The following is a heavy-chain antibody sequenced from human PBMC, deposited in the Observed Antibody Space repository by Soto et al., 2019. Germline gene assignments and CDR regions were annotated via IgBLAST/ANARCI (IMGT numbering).Heavy chain of an antibody. D-gene: IGHD2-21*02. Sequence: NPSETLSLTCTFSGGSISSYYWSWIRQPPGKALEWIGHTYHSGNPYYNPSLKSRVIISVDRSKNQFSLKVRSVTAADTAVYYCARHLPYCGGDCYSLDYWGQGTLVTVSS. CDR2: TYHSGNP. CDR3: ARHLPYCGGDCYSLDY. V-gene: IGHV4-59*08. CDR1: GGSISSYY. J-gene: IGHJ4*02.